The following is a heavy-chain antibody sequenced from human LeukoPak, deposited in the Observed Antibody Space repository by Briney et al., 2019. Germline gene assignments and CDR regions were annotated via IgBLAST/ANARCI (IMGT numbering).Heavy chain of an antibody. CDR3: ARVGGRGIKYQLDY. Sequence: SETLSLTCTVSGGSISSYYWSWIRQPPGKGLEWIGYIYYSGSTNYNPSLKSRVTISVDTSKNQFSLKLSSVTAADTAVYYCARVGGRGIKYQLDYWGQGTLVTVSS. D-gene: IGHD2-2*01. J-gene: IGHJ4*02. CDR2: IYYSGST. V-gene: IGHV4-59*12. CDR1: GGSISSYY.